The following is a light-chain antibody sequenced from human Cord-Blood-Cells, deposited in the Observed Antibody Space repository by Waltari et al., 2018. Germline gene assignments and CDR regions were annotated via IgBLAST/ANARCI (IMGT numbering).Light chain of an antibody. V-gene: IGKV1-5*01. Sequence: DIQMTHSPSTLSASVGDRVTITCRASPSISSWLAWYQQKPGKAPKLLIYDASSLESGVPSRFSGSGSGTEFTLTISSLQPDDFATYYCQQYNSYSKTFGPGTKVDIK. CDR1: PSISSW. CDR2: DAS. CDR3: QQYNSYSKT. J-gene: IGKJ3*01.